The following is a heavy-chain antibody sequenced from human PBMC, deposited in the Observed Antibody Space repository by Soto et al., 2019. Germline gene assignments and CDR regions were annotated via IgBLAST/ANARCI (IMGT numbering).Heavy chain of an antibody. CDR1: GFTFSSYA. CDR3: ANQPRPGAVTNYYYYGMDV. D-gene: IGHD4-17*01. CDR2: ISGSGGST. J-gene: IGHJ6*02. Sequence: GGSLRLSCAASGFTFSSYAMSWVRQAPGKGLEWVSAISGSGGSTYYADSVKGRFTISRDNSKNTLYLQMNSLRAEDTAVYYCANQPRPGAVTNYYYYGMDVWGQGTTVTVSS. V-gene: IGHV3-23*01.